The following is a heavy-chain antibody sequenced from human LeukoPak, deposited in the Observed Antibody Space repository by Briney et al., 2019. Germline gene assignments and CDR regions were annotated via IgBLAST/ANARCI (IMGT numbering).Heavy chain of an antibody. D-gene: IGHD3-9*01. J-gene: IGHJ4*02. V-gene: IGHV3-48*03. CDR2: ISSSGRTT. CDR1: GFTLSRYG. Sequence: PGGSLRLFCAASGFTLSRYGMHWVRQGPGKGREWVSYISSSGRTTYYADSVKGRFTISRENAKNSLFLQMNSLRGEDTAVYYCARETINRLDYWGQGTLVTVSS. CDR3: ARETINRLDY.